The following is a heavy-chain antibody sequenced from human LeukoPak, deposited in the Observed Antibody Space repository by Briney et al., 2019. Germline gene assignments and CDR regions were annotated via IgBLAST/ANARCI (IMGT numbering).Heavy chain of an antibody. D-gene: IGHD5-12*01. CDR1: GFTFSSYS. Sequence: PGGSLRLSCAASGFTFSSYSMNWVRQAPGKGLEWVSYISSSSSTIYYADSVKGRFTISRDKAKNSLYLQMNSLRDEDTAVYYCARDGYYSYYYGMDVWGQGTTVTVSS. CDR3: ARDGYYSYYYGMDV. CDR2: ISSSSSTI. V-gene: IGHV3-48*02. J-gene: IGHJ6*02.